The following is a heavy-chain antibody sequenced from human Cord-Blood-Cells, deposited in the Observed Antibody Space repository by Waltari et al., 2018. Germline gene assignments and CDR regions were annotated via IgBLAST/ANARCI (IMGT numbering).Heavy chain of an antibody. D-gene: IGHD6-6*01. CDR1: GFTFSSYD. V-gene: IGHV3-30-3*01. J-gene: IGHJ6*02. CDR3: ARDWGSSSHYYYYYGMDV. Sequence: QVQLVESGGGVVQPGRSLRLSCAASGFTFSSYDMHWVRQAPGKGVEGVAILSEEGSNKYNADAVKVRFTIPRDNAKNTLYLQRNSLSAEDTAVYYCARDWGSSSHYYYYYGMDVWGQGTTVTVSS. CDR2: LSEEGSNK.